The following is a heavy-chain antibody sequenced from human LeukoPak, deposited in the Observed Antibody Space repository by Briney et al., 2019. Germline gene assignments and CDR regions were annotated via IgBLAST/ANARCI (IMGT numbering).Heavy chain of an antibody. CDR3: ARDLPAFYGSGSSIDY. CDR2: ISSGSTYI. D-gene: IGHD3-10*01. Sequence: GGSLRLSCAVSGFTFRSYSMNWVRQAPGKGLEWVSSISSGSTYIYYADSVKGRFTISRDNSKNTLYLQMNSLRAEDTAVYYCARDLPAFYGSGSSIDYWGQGTLVTVSS. V-gene: IGHV3-21*01. J-gene: IGHJ4*02. CDR1: GFTFRSYS.